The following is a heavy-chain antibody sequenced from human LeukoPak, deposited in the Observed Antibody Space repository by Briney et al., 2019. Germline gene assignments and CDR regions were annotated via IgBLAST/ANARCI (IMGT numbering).Heavy chain of an antibody. CDR2: INPNSGAT. V-gene: IGHV1-2*02. CDR3: ARVRDVDTAFDY. J-gene: IGHJ4*02. CDR1: GYTFIGYY. Sequence: ASVKVSCKASGYTFIGYYMHWVRQAPGQGLEWMGWINPNSGATNYTEKFQGRVTMTRDTSISTTYMELRRLSSNDTAVYYCARVRDVDTAFDYWGQGTLVTVSS. D-gene: IGHD5-18*01.